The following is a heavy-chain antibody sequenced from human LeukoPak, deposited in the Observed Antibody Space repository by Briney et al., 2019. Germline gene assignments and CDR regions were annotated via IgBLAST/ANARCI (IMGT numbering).Heavy chain of an antibody. Sequence: SETLSLTCTVSGASIRRTSYYWGWIRQPPGKGLEWIGTIYNSGSACYNPSLKSRVTISVDTSKNQFSLKVSSVTAADTAVYYCASGSGYFFDYWGQGTLVTVSS. CDR1: GASIRRTSYY. CDR3: ASGSGYFFDY. CDR2: IYNSGSA. V-gene: IGHV4-39*01. D-gene: IGHD1-14*01. J-gene: IGHJ4*02.